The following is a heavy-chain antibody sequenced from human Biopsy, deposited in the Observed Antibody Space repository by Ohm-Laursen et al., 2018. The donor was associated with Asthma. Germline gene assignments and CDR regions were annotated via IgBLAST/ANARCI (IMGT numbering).Heavy chain of an antibody. V-gene: IGHV3-53*01. Sequence: SLRLSCTASGFTVGTNGMSWVRQPPGKGLEWVSVIYSGGGTYYADSVKGRFTVSRDNSKNTLFLQMNSLRAEDTAVYYCTRTTTVTTTYAMDVWSRGTTVTVSS. J-gene: IGHJ6*02. D-gene: IGHD4-17*01. CDR1: GFTVGTNG. CDR3: TRTTTVTTTYAMDV. CDR2: IYSGGGT.